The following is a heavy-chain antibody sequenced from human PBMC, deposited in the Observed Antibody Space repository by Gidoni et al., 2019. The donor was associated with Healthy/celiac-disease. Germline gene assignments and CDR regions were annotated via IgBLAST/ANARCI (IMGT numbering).Heavy chain of an antibody. CDR2: ISYDGSNK. CDR1: GFTFSSYG. D-gene: IGHD5-18*01. J-gene: IGHJ6*02. V-gene: IGHV3-30*18. Sequence: QVQLVESGGGVVQPGRSLRRSCAASGFTFSSYGMHWVRQAPGKGLEWVSVISYDGSNKYYADSVKGRFTISRDNSKNTLYLQMNSLRAEDTAVYYCAKADGRGYFYYGMDVWGQGTTVTVSS. CDR3: AKADGRGYFYYGMDV.